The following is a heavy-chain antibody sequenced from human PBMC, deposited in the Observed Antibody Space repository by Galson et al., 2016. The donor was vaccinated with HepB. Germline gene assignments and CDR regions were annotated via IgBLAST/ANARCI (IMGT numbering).Heavy chain of an antibody. D-gene: IGHD1-26*01. J-gene: IGHJ4*02. CDR3: AGGAGWESDY. CDR2: IKTDGSEQ. V-gene: IGHV3-7*03. Sequence: SLRLSCAASGFPFSDYWMTWVRQAPGKGLEWVANIKTDGSEQFYVDSVRGRVTISRDNDKNSVYLQMHSLRAEDTAIYYCAGGAGWESDYWGQGTLVTASS. CDR1: GFPFSDYW.